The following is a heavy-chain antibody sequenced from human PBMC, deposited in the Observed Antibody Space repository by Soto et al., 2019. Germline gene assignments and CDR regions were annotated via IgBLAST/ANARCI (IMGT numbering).Heavy chain of an antibody. CDR1: GFIVSYNY. V-gene: IGHV3-66*01. J-gene: IGHJ6*04. CDR3: ARLLVGGAVV. Sequence: DVQLVESGGDLVQPAGSLRRSCAASGFIVSYNYLQWVRRAPGKGLEGISVIYSGDETYYADYVKGRFTISRDKSKDTLYLQMNSLRAEDTSVYYCARLLVGGAVVWGKGTTGTVSS. CDR2: IYSGDET. D-gene: IGHD2-15*01.